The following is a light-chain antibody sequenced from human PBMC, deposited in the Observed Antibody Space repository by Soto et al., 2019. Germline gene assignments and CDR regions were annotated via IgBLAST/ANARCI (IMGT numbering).Light chain of an antibody. Sequence: EIVMTQSPLSLPVTPGEPASISCRSSQSLRHINGYNYLDWYLQKPGQSPQLLIYLGSNRASGVPDRFSGSGSGTDFTLKISRVEAEDVGVYYCMQALQTPPTFGQGTRLEIK. CDR1: QSLRHINGYNY. V-gene: IGKV2-28*01. J-gene: IGKJ5*01. CDR3: MQALQTPPT. CDR2: LGS.